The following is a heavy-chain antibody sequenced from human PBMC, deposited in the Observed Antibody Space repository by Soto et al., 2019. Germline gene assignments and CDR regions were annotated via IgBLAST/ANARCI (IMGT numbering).Heavy chain of an antibody. CDR2: IWYDGSNK. J-gene: IGHJ4*02. Sequence: GESLKISCAASGFIFNEYGMHWVRQAPGKGLEWVAVIWYDGSNKYYADSVKGRFTFSRDNSKNTMSLQMNSLRVEDTAVYYCARWGFSGSNCNLNQRIFYLWGQRSFVTVSS. V-gene: IGHV3-33*03. D-gene: IGHD1-26*01. CDR1: GFIFNEYG. CDR3: ARWGFSGSNCNLNQRIFYL.